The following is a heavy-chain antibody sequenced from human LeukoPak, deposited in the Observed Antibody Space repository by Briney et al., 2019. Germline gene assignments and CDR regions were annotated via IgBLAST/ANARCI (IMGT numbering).Heavy chain of an antibody. Sequence: SVKVPCKASGGTFSSYAISWVRQAPGQGLEWMGRIIPIFGTANYAQKFQGRVTITADESTSTAYMELSSLRSEDTAVYYCARDRGAAAPFDYWGQGTLVTVSS. CDR1: GGTFSSYA. V-gene: IGHV1-69*15. D-gene: IGHD6-13*01. CDR3: ARDRGAAAPFDY. CDR2: IIPIFGTA. J-gene: IGHJ4*02.